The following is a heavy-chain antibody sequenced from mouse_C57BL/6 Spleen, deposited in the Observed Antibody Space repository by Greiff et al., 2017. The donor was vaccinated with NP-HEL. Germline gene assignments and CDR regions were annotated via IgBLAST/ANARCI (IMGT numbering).Heavy chain of an antibody. CDR3: ARGDRSNYSLHWYFDV. Sequence: EVQGVESGGGLVKPGGSLKLSCAASGFTFSDYGMHWVRQAPEKGLEWVAYISSGSSTIYYADTVKGRITISRDNAKNTLFLQMTSLRSEDTAMYYCARGDRSNYSLHWYFDVWGTGTTVTVSS. J-gene: IGHJ1*03. V-gene: IGHV5-17*01. CDR1: GFTFSDYG. D-gene: IGHD2-5*01. CDR2: ISSGSSTI.